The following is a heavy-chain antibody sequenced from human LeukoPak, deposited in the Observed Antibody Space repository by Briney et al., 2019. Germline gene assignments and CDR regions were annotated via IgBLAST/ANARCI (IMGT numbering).Heavy chain of an antibody. J-gene: IGHJ4*02. V-gene: IGHV4-39*01. CDR1: GDSVSTNLYY. Sequence: SETLSLTCPVSGDSVSTNLYYCGWIRQPPGKGLEWIGNLFHSGTTYYNPSLKSRVSISVDTSKNQFSLKLNSVTAADTAVYYCARQGYGRSSFFDHWGQGTLATVSS. D-gene: IGHD6-6*01. CDR2: LFHSGTT. CDR3: ARQGYGRSSFFDH.